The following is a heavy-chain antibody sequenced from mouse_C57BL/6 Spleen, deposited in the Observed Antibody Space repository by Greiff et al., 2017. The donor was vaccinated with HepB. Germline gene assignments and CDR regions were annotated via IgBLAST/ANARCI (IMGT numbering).Heavy chain of an antibody. Sequence: QVQLKQSGPELVKPGASVKISCKASGYAFSSSWMNWVKQRPGKGLEWIGRIYPGDGDTNYNGKFKGKATLTADKSSSTAYMQLSSLTSEDSAVYFCAITTVVARGAMDYWGQGTSVTVSS. V-gene: IGHV1-82*01. CDR3: AITTVVARGAMDY. J-gene: IGHJ4*01. CDR2: IYPGDGDT. D-gene: IGHD1-1*01. CDR1: GYAFSSSW.